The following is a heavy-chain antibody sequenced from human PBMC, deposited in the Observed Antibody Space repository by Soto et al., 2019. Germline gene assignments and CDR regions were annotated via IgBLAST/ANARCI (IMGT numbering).Heavy chain of an antibody. J-gene: IGHJ6*02. CDR3: ARDPTDIVIIAVGDGMDV. CDR2: IDPSDSYT. D-gene: IGHD2-15*01. V-gene: IGHV5-10-1*01. CDR1: GYNFTSSW. Sequence: GESLKISCKGSGYNFTSSWISWVRQMPGKGLEWMGRIDPSDSYTKYSPSFQGHVTMSADKSISTAYLQWSSLKASDTAMYFCARDPTDIVIIAVGDGMDVWGQGTTVTVSS.